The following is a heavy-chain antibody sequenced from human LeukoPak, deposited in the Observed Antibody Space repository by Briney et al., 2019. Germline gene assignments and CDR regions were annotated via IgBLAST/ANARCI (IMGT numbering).Heavy chain of an antibody. CDR3: AGFDSSRAGITASFDY. D-gene: IGHD1-14*01. J-gene: IGHJ4*02. CDR1: GGSISSYY. V-gene: IGHV4-4*07. CDR2: IHTSGRI. Sequence: PSETLSLTCTVSGGSISSYYWNWIRQPAGKGLEWIGRIHTSGRINYNPSLKSRITISVDKSKNQFSLELSSVTAADTAVYYCAGFDSSRAGITASFDYWGRGTLVTVSS.